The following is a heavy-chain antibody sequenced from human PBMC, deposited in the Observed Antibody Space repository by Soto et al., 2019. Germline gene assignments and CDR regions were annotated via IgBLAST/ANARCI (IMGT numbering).Heavy chain of an antibody. J-gene: IGHJ5*02. CDR3: ARSYYDSSGYYYGDWFDP. D-gene: IGHD3-22*01. V-gene: IGHV1-69*01. CDR1: GGTFSSYA. CDR2: IIPIFGTA. Sequence: QGQLVQSGAEVKKPGSSVKVSCKASGGTFSSYAISWVRQAPGQGLEWMGGIIPIFGTANYAQKFQGRVTITADESTSTAYMELSSLRSEDTAVYYCARSYYDSSGYYYGDWFDPWGQGTLVTVSS.